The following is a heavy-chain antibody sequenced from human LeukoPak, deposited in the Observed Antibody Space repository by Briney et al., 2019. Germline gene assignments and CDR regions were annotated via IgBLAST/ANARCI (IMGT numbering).Heavy chain of an antibody. CDR2: IKQDGSEG. J-gene: IGHJ4*02. CDR3: ARDPNLYSGTYDTY. CDR1: GFTFSSYG. Sequence: PGGSLRLSCAASGFTFSSYGMHWVRQAPGKGLEWVANIKQDGSEGYYVDSVKGRFTISRDNAKNSVFLQMNSLRAEDTAVYYCARDPNLYSGTYDTYWGQGTLVTVSS. D-gene: IGHD1-26*01. V-gene: IGHV3-7*03.